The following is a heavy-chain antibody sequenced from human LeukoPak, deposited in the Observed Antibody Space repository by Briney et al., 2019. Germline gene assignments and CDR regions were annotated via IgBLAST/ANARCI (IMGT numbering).Heavy chain of an antibody. Sequence: GGSLRLSCSASGFTFSNYCMYWVRQAPGKGLEWVSSISSSSSYIYYADSVKGRFTISRDNAKNSLYLQMNSLRAEDTAVYYCARDSDRYYYDSSGYYDYWGQGTLVTVSS. CDR2: ISSSSSYI. D-gene: IGHD3-22*01. CDR3: ARDSDRYYYDSSGYYDY. J-gene: IGHJ4*02. V-gene: IGHV3-21*01. CDR1: GFTFSNYC.